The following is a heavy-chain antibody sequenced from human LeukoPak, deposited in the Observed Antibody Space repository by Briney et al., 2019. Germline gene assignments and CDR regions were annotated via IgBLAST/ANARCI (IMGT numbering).Heavy chain of an antibody. V-gene: IGHV3-73*01. CDR2: IRSKANSYAT. J-gene: IGHJ4*02. CDR1: GFTFSGST. D-gene: IGHD3-3*01. CDR3: TSYDFWSGYYTY. Sequence: GGSLRLSCAASGFTFSGSTMHWVRQASGKGLEWVGRIRSKANSYATAYAASVKGRFTISRDDSKNTAYLQMNSLKTEDTAVYYCTSYDFWSGYYTYWGQGTLVTVSS.